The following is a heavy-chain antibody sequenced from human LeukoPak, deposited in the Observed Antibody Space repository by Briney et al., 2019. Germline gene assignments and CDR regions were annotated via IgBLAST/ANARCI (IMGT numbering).Heavy chain of an antibody. CDR3: AKAFDFWSGYYNYYYGMDV. J-gene: IGHJ6*02. D-gene: IGHD3-3*01. CDR1: GLTFSPYS. V-gene: IGHV3-21*04. CDR2: ISGSSSYI. Sequence: GGSLRLSCVASGLTFSPYSMNWVRQAPGKGLEWVSCISGSSSYIYYGDSVKGRFTISRDNSKNTLYLQMNSLRAEDTAVYYCAKAFDFWSGYYNYYYGMDVWGQGTTVTVSS.